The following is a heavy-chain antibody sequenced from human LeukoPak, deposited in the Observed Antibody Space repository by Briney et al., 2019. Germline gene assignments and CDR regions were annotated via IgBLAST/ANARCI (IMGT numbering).Heavy chain of an antibody. J-gene: IGHJ4*02. CDR2: IWCDGNNK. CDR1: GFAFSGYG. V-gene: IGHV3-33*01. D-gene: IGHD2-2*01. CDR3: ARDCRFGSTTCHDY. Sequence: GGSLTLSRAASGFAFSGYGMHWARQPPGKGLEWVAVIWCDGNNKYYGDSVKGRFTISRDNSKNTLYLQMHSLRAEDTAVYYCARDCRFGSTTCHDYWGQGTLVTVSS.